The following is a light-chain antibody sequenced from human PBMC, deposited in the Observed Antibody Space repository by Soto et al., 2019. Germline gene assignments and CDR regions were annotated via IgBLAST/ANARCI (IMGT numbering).Light chain of an antibody. V-gene: IGKV1-27*01. CDR3: QRYNGAPLT. CDR1: QDIRRY. J-gene: IGKJ4*01. Sequence: DIQMTQSPSSLSAYIGDRVNITCRASQDIRRYLPWYQHKPGKGPRLLISAASTLQSGVPSRFSGSGSGTDYTLSISSLQSEDVGDYYCQRYNGAPLTFGGGTKLEI. CDR2: AAS.